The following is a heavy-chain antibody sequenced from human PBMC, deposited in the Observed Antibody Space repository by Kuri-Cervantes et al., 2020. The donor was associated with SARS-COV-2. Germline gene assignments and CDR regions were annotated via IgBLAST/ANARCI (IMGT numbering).Heavy chain of an antibody. D-gene: IGHD3-22*01. J-gene: IGHJ1*01. CDR3: AKDFGTYYDSSGYLKY. Sequence: GGSLRLSCAASRFSFSSYAMSWVRQAPGKGLEWVSGINADGDSTYYADSVKGRFTISRDNSKNTLYLQMNSLRAEDTAVYYCAKDFGTYYDSSGYLKYWGQGTLVTRLL. V-gene: IGHV3-23*01. CDR2: INADGDST. CDR1: RFSFSSYA.